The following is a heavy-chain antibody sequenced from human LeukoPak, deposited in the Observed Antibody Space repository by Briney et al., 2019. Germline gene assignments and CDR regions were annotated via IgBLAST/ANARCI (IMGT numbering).Heavy chain of an antibody. D-gene: IGHD4-17*01. CDR3: AREGGDYGDYTSYDY. V-gene: IGHV4-59*01. Sequence: SETLSLTCTVSGGSLSNYYWSWIRQPPGKGLEWIGYIYYSGSTSYNPSLKSRVTISVDTSKNQFSLELSSVTAADTAVYYCAREGGDYGDYTSYDYWGQGTLVTVSS. CDR1: GGSLSNYY. J-gene: IGHJ4*02. CDR2: IYYSGST.